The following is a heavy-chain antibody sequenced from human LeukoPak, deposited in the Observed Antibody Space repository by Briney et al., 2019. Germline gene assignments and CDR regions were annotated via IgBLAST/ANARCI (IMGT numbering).Heavy chain of an antibody. D-gene: IGHD2-15*01. CDR2: IHYSGSG. CDR1: GGSFSGYY. J-gene: IGHJ4*02. CDR3: ARGILSGYYFDS. V-gene: IGHV4-34*01. Sequence: SETLSLTCAVYGGSFSGYYWSWIPQSPGEGLEWIAEIHYSGSGSYNSFLKSRVTISGDPSKNQVSLRVTSVTTADTAEYYCARGILSGYYFDSWGQGSLVTVSS.